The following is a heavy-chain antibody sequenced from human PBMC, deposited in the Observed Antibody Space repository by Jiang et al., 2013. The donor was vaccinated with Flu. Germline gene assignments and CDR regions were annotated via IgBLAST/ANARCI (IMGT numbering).Heavy chain of an antibody. CDR2: INGGNGQT. CDR3: ARHFGIVKDYFYYYGMDV. D-gene: IGHD2/OR15-2a*01. J-gene: IGHJ6*01. Sequence: SGAEVKMPGASVKVSCKTSGYTFTTYSIHWVRQAPGQRLEWMGWINGGNGQTKYSQKFRDRVTITRDTSASTAYMELRRLKSEDTAIYYCARHFGIVKDYFYYYGMDVWGQGTTVTVSS. V-gene: IGHV1-3*01. CDR1: GYTFTTYS.